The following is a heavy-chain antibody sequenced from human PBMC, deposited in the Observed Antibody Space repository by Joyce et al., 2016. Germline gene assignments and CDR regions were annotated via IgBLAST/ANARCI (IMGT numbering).Heavy chain of an antibody. D-gene: IGHD5-18*01. CDR2: IYWDDDK. Sequence: QITLKESGPTLVKPTQTLTLTRTFSGFSLSTNGVGVGWIRQPAGQAPEWLAFIYWDDDKRYRASLKSRLSSTKDTSKNQVVLSMTNMDPVDTATYYCAHRRPGYSYVFDFWGLGAQVTVSS. CDR1: GFSLSTNGVG. V-gene: IGHV2-5*02. CDR3: AHRRPGYSYVFDF. J-gene: IGHJ4*02.